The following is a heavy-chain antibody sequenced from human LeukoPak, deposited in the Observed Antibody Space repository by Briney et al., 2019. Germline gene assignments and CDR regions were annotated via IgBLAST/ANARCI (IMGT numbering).Heavy chain of an antibody. CDR2: ISAYNGNT. V-gene: IGHV1-18*01. D-gene: IGHD3-9*01. Sequence: ASVKVSCKASGYTFTSYGISWVRQAPGRGLEWMGWISAYNGNTNYAQKLQGRVTMTTDTSTSTAYMELRSLRSDDTAVYYCARGHYDILTGYTEYYFDYWGQGTLVAVSS. CDR3: ARGHYDILTGYTEYYFDY. J-gene: IGHJ4*02. CDR1: GYTFTSYG.